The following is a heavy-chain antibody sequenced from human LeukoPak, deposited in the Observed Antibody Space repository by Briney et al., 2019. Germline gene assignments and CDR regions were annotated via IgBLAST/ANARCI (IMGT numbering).Heavy chain of an antibody. D-gene: IGHD2-15*01. Sequence: SETLSLTCTVSGGSISSYYWSWIRQPPGKGLEWIGYIYYSGSINYNPSLKSRVTISVDTSKNQFSLKLSSVTAADTAVYYCAREDPLLRYFDYWGQGTLVTVSS. CDR3: AREDPLLRYFDY. J-gene: IGHJ4*02. CDR1: GGSISSYY. CDR2: IYYSGSI. V-gene: IGHV4-59*12.